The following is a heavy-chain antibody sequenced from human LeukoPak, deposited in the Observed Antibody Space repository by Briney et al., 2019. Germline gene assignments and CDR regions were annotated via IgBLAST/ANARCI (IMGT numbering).Heavy chain of an antibody. CDR3: ARVGIAAAANFDY. D-gene: IGHD6-13*01. CDR1: GGSISSSSYY. Sequence: PSETLSLTCTVSGGSISSSSYYWGWIRQPPGKGLEWIGSIYYSGSTYYNPSLKSRVTISVDTSKNQFSLKLSSVTAADTAVYYCARVGIAAAANFDYWGQGTLVTVSS. J-gene: IGHJ4*02. V-gene: IGHV4-39*07. CDR2: IYYSGST.